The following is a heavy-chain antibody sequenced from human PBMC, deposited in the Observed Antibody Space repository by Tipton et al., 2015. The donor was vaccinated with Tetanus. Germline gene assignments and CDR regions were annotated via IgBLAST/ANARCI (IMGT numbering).Heavy chain of an antibody. CDR2: VSYSGRT. V-gene: IGHV4-61*03. CDR1: GASVRAGDYS. D-gene: IGHD1-1*01. J-gene: IGHJ4*02. CDR3: ARANNDIPKKGPFDS. Sequence: TLSLTCTVSGASVRAGDYSWNWIRQPPGKGLEWLAYVSYSGRTNSNYFLKSRITVSQDASKNHFSLNLESVTPADTAVYYCARANNDIPKKGPFDSWGQGTLVIVSS.